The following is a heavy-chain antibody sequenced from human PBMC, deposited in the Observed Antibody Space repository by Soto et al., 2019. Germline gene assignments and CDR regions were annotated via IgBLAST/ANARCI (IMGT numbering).Heavy chain of an antibody. J-gene: IGHJ6*02. CDR3: ARGIAARSTGRDYYYYCMDV. CDR2: IIPIFGTA. D-gene: IGHD6-6*01. Sequence: QVQLVQSGAEVKKPGSSVKVSCKASGGTFSSYAISWVRQAPGQGLEWMGGIIPIFGTATYAQKFQGRVTITADESTSTAYMELSSLRSEDTAVYYCARGIAARSTGRDYYYYCMDVGGQGTTVTVSS. CDR1: GGTFSSYA. V-gene: IGHV1-69*01.